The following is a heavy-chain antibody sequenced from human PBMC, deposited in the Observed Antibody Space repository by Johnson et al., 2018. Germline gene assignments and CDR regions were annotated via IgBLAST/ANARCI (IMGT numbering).Heavy chain of an antibody. D-gene: IGHD3-16*01. CDR1: GFTFSNDW. Sequence: VQLVESGGGLVKPGGSLRLSCAASGFTFSNDWMNWVRQAPGKGLEWVGLIKTKTDGGTTDYVAPVKVRFSISRDDAKNRGYLQMNSLKTEDTDVYYCTTVSMTTFGPLWGQGTMVSGS. CDR3: TTVSMTTFGPL. J-gene: IGHJ3*01. V-gene: IGHV3-15*01. CDR2: IKTKTDGGTT.